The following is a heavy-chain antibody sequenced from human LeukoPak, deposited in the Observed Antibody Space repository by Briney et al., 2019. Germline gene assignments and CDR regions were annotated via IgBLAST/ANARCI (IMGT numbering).Heavy chain of an antibody. CDR2: IYHSGST. D-gene: IGHD5-18*01. V-gene: IGHV4-4*02. CDR1: GGSIKSNNW. CDR3: ARRGYSYGFIDY. J-gene: IGHJ4*02. Sequence: PSETLSLTCAVSGGSIKSNNWWSWVRQPPGKGLEWIGEIYHSGSTNYNPSLESRVTISVDTSKNQFSLKLSSVTAADTAVYYCARRGYSYGFIDYWGQGTLVTVSS.